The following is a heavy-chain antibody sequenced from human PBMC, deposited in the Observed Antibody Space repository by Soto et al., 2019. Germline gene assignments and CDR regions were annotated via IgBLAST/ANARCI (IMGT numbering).Heavy chain of an antibody. CDR2: IDPSDSYI. Sequence: GESLKISCKGSGYSFNSYWISWVRQMPGKGLEWMGRIDPSDSYINYNPSFQGHVTISADKSISTAYLQWSSLKASDTALYYCAKGRSYYYYYGVDVWGQGTTVTVSS. V-gene: IGHV5-10-1*01. CDR3: AKGRSYYYYYGVDV. CDR1: GYSFNSYW. J-gene: IGHJ6*02.